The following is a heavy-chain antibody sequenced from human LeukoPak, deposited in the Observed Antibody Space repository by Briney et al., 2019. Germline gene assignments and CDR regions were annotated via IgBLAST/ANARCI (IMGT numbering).Heavy chain of an antibody. CDR2: VYSDGTT. J-gene: IGHJ4*02. CDR3: ARVNYAGGFDY. D-gene: IGHD1-7*01. V-gene: IGHV3-66*02. CDR1: GFTVSSDY. Sequence: GSLRLSCAASGFTVSSDYMSWVRQAPGKGLEWVSIVYSDGTTYYADSVKGRFSVSRDISKNTMSVQMNGLRPEDTAVYYCARVNYAGGFDYWGQGTLVTVSS.